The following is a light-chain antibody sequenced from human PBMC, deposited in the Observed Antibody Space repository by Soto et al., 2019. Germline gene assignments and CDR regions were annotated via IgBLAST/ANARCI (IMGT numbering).Light chain of an antibody. CDR1: QSVSSH. J-gene: IGKJ4*01. Sequence: EIVLTQSPGTLSLSPGERVTLSCRASQSVSSHLAWYQQRPGQAPRLLIYGASSRATGIPDRFSGSGSGTDFTLTISRLEPEDFALYYCQQYGNSPPLTFGGGTKVDIK. V-gene: IGKV3-20*01. CDR2: GAS. CDR3: QQYGNSPPLT.